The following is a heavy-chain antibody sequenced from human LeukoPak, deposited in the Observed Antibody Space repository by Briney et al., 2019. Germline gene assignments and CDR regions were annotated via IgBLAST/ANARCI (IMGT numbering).Heavy chain of an antibody. V-gene: IGHV3-74*01. CDR3: ARIITAAAADC. D-gene: IGHD6-13*01. J-gene: IGHJ4*02. CDR2: VDSDGTIT. CDR1: GVTISGYW. Sequence: GGSLRLSCVASGVTISGYWMHWVRQAPGKGLAWVSRVDSDGTITRYADSVKGRFTISRDNAKNTVYLQMNSLRAEDTAVYYCARIITAAAADCWGQGTLVAVSS.